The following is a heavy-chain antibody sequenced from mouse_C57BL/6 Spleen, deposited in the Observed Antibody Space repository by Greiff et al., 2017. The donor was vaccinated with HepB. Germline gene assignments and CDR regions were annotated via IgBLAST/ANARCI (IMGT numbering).Heavy chain of an antibody. CDR1: GFSLTSYG. V-gene: IGHV2-2*01. CDR3: ARSYGSSYGYWYFDV. D-gene: IGHD1-1*01. Sequence: VQLQQSGPGLVQPSQSLSITCTVSGFSLTSYGVHWVRQSPGKGLEWLGVIWSGGSTDYNAAFISRLSISKDNSKSQVFFKMNSLQADDTAIYYWARSYGSSYGYWYFDVWGTGTTVTVSS. CDR2: IWSGGST. J-gene: IGHJ1*03.